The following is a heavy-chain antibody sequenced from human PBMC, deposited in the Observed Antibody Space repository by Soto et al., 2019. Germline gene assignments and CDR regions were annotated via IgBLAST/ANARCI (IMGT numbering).Heavy chain of an antibody. CDR1: GYTFTNYY. Sequence: QVQLVQSGAEVKKPGASVKLSCKASGYTFTNYYIHWVRQAPGQGLEWMAIINPNGGSTNYAQQFQGRVTLSRDTSTSTVYMDLSSLKSEDTAVYYCARGLAAGAYWVQGTLVTVSS. J-gene: IGHJ1*01. V-gene: IGHV1-46*01. CDR2: INPNGGST. CDR3: ARGLAAGAY. D-gene: IGHD6-13*01.